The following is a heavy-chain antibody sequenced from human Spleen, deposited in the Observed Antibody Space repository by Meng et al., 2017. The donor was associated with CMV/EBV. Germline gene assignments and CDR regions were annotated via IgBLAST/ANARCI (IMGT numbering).Heavy chain of an antibody. V-gene: IGHV1-18*01. Sequence: ASVKVSCKASGYTFTSYGISWVRQAPGQGLEWMGWISAYNGNTNYAQKLQGRVTMTTDTSTNTAFMELRSLRSDDTAVYYCARDRKKGLGIVLYFDPWGQGTLVTVSS. D-gene: IGHD6-19*01. CDR3: ARDRKKGLGIVLYFDP. CDR1: GYTFTSYG. J-gene: IGHJ5*02. CDR2: ISAYNGNT.